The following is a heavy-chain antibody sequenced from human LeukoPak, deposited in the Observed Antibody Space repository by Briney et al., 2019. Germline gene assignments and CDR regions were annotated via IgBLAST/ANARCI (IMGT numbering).Heavy chain of an antibody. Sequence: GGSLRLSCAASGFNLGSYGMSWVRQAPGKGLEWVSSISNDGGGTFSADSVRGRFTISRDNSKNTLYLQMNSLRAEDTAVYYCAKLGLKLGGDYWGQGTLVTVSS. D-gene: IGHD3-16*01. J-gene: IGHJ4*02. CDR1: GFNLGSYG. CDR3: AKLGLKLGGDY. V-gene: IGHV3-23*01. CDR2: ISNDGGGT.